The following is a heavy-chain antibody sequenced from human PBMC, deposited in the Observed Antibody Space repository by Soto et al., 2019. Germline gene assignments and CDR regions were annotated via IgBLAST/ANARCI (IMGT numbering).Heavy chain of an antibody. D-gene: IGHD3-22*01. CDR2: INPKSGGT. CDR3: ATDRVAFDM. V-gene: IGHV1-2*02. J-gene: IGHJ3*02. CDR1: GYTFTSYG. Sequence: ASVKVSCKASGYTFTSYGISWVRQAPGQGLEWVGWINPKSGGTKYAEKFQGRVSMTGDTSITTAYLELSSLTSDDTAVYYCATDRVAFDMWGQGTKVTVSS.